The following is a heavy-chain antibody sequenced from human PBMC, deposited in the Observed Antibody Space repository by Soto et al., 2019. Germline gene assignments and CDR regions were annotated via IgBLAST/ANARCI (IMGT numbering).Heavy chain of an antibody. D-gene: IGHD1-1*01. CDR1: GYGFTTYG. Sequence: QVHLVQSGAEVKKPGASVKVSCKGSGYGFTTYGITWVRQAPGQGLEWMAGISAHNGNTNYAQKVQGRVTVTRDTSTRTVYMELRSLRCDDTAVYYCARGRYGDYWGQGALVTVSS. J-gene: IGHJ4*02. CDR2: ISAHNGNT. CDR3: ARGRYGDY. V-gene: IGHV1-18*01.